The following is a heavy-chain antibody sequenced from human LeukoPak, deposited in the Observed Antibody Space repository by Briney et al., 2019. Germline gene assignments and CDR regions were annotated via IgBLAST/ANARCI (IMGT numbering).Heavy chain of an antibody. CDR2: IYSGGST. V-gene: IGHV3-66*01. CDR3: ARLGTTVTHFDY. CDR1: GFTVSSNY. Sequence: GGSLRLSCAASGFTVSSNYMSWVRQAPGKRLEWVSVIYSGGSTYYADSVKARFTISRDNSKSTLFLQMNSLRAEDTAVYFCARLGTTVTHFDYWGQGTLVTVSS. D-gene: IGHD4-17*01. J-gene: IGHJ4*02.